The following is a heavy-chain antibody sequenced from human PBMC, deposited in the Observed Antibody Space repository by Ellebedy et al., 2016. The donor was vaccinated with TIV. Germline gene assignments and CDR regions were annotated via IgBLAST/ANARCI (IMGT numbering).Heavy chain of an antibody. D-gene: IGHD6-19*01. V-gene: IGHV4-59*01. CDR2: LFYNWST. CDR1: GGSIKTYS. J-gene: IGHJ5*02. Sequence: MPSETLSLTCSVSGGSIKTYSWTWIRQPPGKGLEWIGYLFYNWSTTFNPSLKTRVTISVDTSKNEFTLHLNSVIAADTAVYYCAREAMASGWADPWGQGTLVIVSS. CDR3: AREAMASGWADP.